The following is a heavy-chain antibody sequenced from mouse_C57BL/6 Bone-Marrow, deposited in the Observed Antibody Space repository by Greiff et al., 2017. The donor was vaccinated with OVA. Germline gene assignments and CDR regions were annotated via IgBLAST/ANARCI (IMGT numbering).Heavy chain of an antibody. CDR2: INPSSGYT. CDR1: GYTFTSYW. CDR3: ATEDYGSSLLYYGYEDYAMDY. J-gene: IGHJ4*01. D-gene: IGHD2-2*01. V-gene: IGHV1-7*01. Sequence: QVQLQQSGAELAKPGASVKLSCKASGYTFTSYWMHWVKQRPGQGLEWIGYINPSSGYTKYNQKFKDKATLTADKYSSSGYRQRSSLTDENSAGYDCATEDYGSSLLYYGYEDYAMDYWGQGTSVTVSS.